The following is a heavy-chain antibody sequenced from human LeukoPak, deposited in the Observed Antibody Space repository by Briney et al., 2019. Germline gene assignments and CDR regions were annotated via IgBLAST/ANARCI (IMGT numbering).Heavy chain of an antibody. Sequence: GGSLRLSCAASGFTVSSNYMRWVRQAPGKGLEWVSVIYSGGSTYYADSVKGRFTISRDNSKNTLYLQMNSLRAEDTAVYYCARGGRDGYNWYYLDYWGQGTLVTVSS. CDR2: IYSGGST. V-gene: IGHV3-66*01. J-gene: IGHJ4*02. CDR3: ARGGRDGYNWYYLDY. CDR1: GFTVSSNY. D-gene: IGHD5-24*01.